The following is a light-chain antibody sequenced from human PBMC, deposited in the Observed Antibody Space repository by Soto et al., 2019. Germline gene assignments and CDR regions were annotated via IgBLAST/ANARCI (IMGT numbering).Light chain of an antibody. J-gene: IGKJ1*01. V-gene: IGKV4-1*01. CDR2: WAS. CDR3: HQHYSTPWP. Sequence: DIVMTQSQDSLAVSLAERATINCKSSQSVLYVSNNRNYLAWYQKKPGQPPKLLISWASTRESGVPDRFSGSGSGTDFTLTISSLQAEDVAVYYCHQHYSTPWPFAQVAKVAI. CDR1: QSVLYVSNNRNY.